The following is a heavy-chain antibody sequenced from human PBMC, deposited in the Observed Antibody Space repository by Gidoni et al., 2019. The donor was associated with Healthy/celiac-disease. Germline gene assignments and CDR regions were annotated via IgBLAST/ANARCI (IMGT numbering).Heavy chain of an antibody. CDR2: IWYDGSNK. Sequence: QVQLVESGGGVVQPGRSLRLSCAASGVTLSSYGMHWVRQAPGKGLEWVAVIWYDGSNKYYADSVKGRFTISRDNSKNTLYLQMNSLRAEDTAVYYCARGEAAGWFDPWGQGTLVTVSS. J-gene: IGHJ5*02. CDR1: GVTLSSYG. CDR3: ARGEAAGWFDP. D-gene: IGHD6-25*01. V-gene: IGHV3-33*01.